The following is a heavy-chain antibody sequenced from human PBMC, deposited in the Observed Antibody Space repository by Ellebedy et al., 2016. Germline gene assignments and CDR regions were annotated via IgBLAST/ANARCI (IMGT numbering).Heavy chain of an antibody. CDR2: TPPTGNT. D-gene: IGHD5-18*01. Sequence: GESLKISCAGSGFSFRNSWMTWVRQVPGKGLEWVSMTPPTGNTYYADSVKGRFTISRDSSKNTLYLQMNSLTAEDTALYFCTRSTHSYAWGAWGQGTLVTVSS. J-gene: IGHJ5*02. CDR3: TRSTHSYAWGA. CDR1: GFSFRNSW. V-gene: IGHV3-53*01.